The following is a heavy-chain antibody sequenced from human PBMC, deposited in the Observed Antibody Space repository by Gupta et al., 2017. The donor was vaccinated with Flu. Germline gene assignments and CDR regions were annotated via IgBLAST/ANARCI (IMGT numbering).Heavy chain of an antibody. V-gene: IGHV6-1*01. CDR2: AYYRSKWDF. CDR1: GESRSSDSAA. D-gene: IGHD3-9*01. CDR3: ARASHGLGFEI. Sequence: GESRSSDSAAWSWIRQSPSRGIEWLGRAYYRSKWDFDYAPSMKGRIVLAPDTSKNQFSMQLNAVTADDTAVYFCARASHGLGFEIWGPGSPGTVSP. J-gene: IGHJ4*02.